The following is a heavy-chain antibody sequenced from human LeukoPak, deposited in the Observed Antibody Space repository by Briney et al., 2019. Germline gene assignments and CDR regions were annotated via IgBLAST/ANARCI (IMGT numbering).Heavy chain of an antibody. J-gene: IGHJ4*02. D-gene: IGHD6-13*01. CDR1: GFTFSSYS. Sequence: GGSLRLSCAASGFTFSSYSMNWVRQAPGKGLEWVSSINSGGSTFYADSVKGRFTISRDNSQNTLYLQMNSLTAEDTAVYYCAKRAAGYYFDHWGQGTLVTVSS. CDR3: AKRAAGYYFDH. V-gene: IGHV3-23*01. CDR2: INSGGST.